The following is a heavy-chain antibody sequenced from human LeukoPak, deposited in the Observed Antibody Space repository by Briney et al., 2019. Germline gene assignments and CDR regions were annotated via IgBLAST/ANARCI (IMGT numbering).Heavy chain of an antibody. J-gene: IGHJ3*02. CDR1: GFTFSSYG. D-gene: IGHD3-3*01. V-gene: IGHV3-30*06. Sequence: GGSLRLSCAASGFTFSSYGMHWVRQAPGKGLEWVAIISDDGSNKGYADSVKGRFTISRDNSKNTLYLQMNSLRAEDTAVYYCARVMRIFGVLRGAFDIWGQGTMVTVSS. CDR2: ISDDGSNK. CDR3: ARVMRIFGVLRGAFDI.